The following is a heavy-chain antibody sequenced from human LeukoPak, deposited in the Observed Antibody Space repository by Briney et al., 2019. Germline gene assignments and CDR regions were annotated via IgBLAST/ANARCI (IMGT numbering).Heavy chain of an antibody. CDR3: ARDLYDSSGYYSNWFDP. J-gene: IGHJ5*02. D-gene: IGHD3-22*01. V-gene: IGHV1-69*13. CDR1: GYTFTDYY. CDR2: IIPIFGTA. Sequence: GASVKVSCKASGYTFTDYYMHWVRQAPGQGLEWMGGIIPIFGTANYAQKFQGRVTITADESTSTAYMELSSLRSEDTAAYYCARDLYDSSGYYSNWFDPWGQGTLVTVSS.